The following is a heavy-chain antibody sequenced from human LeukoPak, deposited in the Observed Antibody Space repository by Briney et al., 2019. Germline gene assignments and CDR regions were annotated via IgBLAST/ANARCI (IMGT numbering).Heavy chain of an antibody. CDR3: TKDLMTGFSSGWYLAY. J-gene: IGHJ4*02. V-gene: IGHV3-23*01. D-gene: IGHD6-19*01. Sequence: GGSLRLSCEGSGFSFNGYAMSWVRQAPGKRLEWVAVTGGSDDNTHYADSAKGRFSISRDTSENRLFLQMNSLRPDDSALYYCTKDLMTGFSSGWYLAYWGQGTLVTVSS. CDR2: TGGSDDNT. CDR1: GFSFNGYA.